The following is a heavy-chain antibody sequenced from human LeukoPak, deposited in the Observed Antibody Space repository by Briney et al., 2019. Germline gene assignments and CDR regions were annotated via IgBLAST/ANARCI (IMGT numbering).Heavy chain of an antibody. D-gene: IGHD1-26*01. CDR2: ISGSGGST. CDR3: AKDYSGSYYGLFDY. CDR1: GFTFSSYA. J-gene: IGHJ4*02. V-gene: IGHV3-23*01. Sequence: PGGSLRLSCAASGFTFSSYAMSWVRQAPGKGLEWVSAISGSGGSTYYADSVKGRFTISRDNSKSTLYLQMNSLRAEDTAVYYCAKDYSGSYYGLFDYWGQGTLVTVSS.